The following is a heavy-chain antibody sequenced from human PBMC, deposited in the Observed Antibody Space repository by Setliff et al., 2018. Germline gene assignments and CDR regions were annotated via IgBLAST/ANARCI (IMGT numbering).Heavy chain of an antibody. CDR1: GDSISSRRNY. Sequence: SETLSLTCTVSGDSISSRRNYWGWFRQPAGKELEWIGQIYTSWSTNYNPSLKSRVTISLDTSKNQFSLSLTSVTAEDTAVYYCARMSGFQYIDVWNKGTTVTVSS. CDR3: ARMSGFQYIDV. D-gene: IGHD3-3*01. J-gene: IGHJ6*03. V-gene: IGHV4-61*09. CDR2: IYTSWST.